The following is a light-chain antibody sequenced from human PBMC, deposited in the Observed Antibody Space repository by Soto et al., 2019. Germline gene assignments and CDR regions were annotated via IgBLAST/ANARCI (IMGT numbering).Light chain of an antibody. Sequence: EIVLTQSPAILSLSPWERATLSCRASQSVSTYLAWYQQRPGQAPRLLIYDASYRATDIPPRFSGSGSGTDFTLTISSLEPEDFAVYYCQQYNNWPRTFGQGTRLEIK. J-gene: IGKJ5*01. CDR3: QQYNNWPRT. V-gene: IGKV3-11*01. CDR2: DAS. CDR1: QSVSTY.